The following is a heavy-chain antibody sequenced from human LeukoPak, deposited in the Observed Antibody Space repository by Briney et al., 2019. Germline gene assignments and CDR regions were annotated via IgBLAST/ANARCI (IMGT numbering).Heavy chain of an antibody. V-gene: IGHV4-59*08. CDR2: ISYSGTT. CDR1: GGSMSSYY. CDR3: ARHGSGTSLALYP. D-gene: IGHD3-10*01. Sequence: SETLSLTCTVSGGSMSSYYWSWIRQSPGKGLEWVGYISYSGTTNYNPSLKSRVTISLGTSKNRFSLNLTSVTATDTAVYYCARHGSGTSLALYPWGQGTLVTVSS. J-gene: IGHJ5*02.